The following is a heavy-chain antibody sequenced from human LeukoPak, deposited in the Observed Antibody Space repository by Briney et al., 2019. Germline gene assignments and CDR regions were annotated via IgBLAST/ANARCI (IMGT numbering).Heavy chain of an antibody. J-gene: IGHJ4*02. CDR1: GFTFSSYS. CDR2: ISSSSSYI. D-gene: IGHD1-1*01. CDR3: ARGTTPDDYFDY. Sequence: GGSLRLSCAASGFTFSSYSMNWVRQAPGKVLEWVSSISSSSSYIYYADSVKGRFTISRDNAKNSLYLQMNSLRAEDTAVYYCARGTTPDDYFDYWGQGTLVTVSS. V-gene: IGHV3-21*01.